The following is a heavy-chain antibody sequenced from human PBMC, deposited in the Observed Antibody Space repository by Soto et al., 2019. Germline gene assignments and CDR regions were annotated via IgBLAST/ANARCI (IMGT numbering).Heavy chain of an antibody. CDR2: INHSGST. Sequence: SETLSLTCAVYGGSFSGYYRSWIRQPPGKGLEWIGEINHSGSTNYNPSLKSRVTISVDTSKNQFSLKLSSVTAADTAVYYCARGLRGWFDPWGQGTLVTVSS. CDR1: GGSFSGYY. D-gene: IGHD3-10*01. J-gene: IGHJ5*02. V-gene: IGHV4-34*01. CDR3: ARGLRGWFDP.